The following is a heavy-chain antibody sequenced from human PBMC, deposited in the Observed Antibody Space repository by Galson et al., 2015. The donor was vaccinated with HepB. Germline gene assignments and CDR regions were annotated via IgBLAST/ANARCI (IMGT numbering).Heavy chain of an antibody. CDR3: TRLGDLSGYSSL. V-gene: IGHV3-73*01. CDR1: GFTFSGSA. Sequence: SLRLSCAASGFTFSGSAMHWVRQASGRGLEWVGRIGSKAKSYATAYAASVKGRFTISRDDSKNTAYMQMNSLKTEDTAVYYCTRLGDLSGYSSLWGQGTLVTVSS. D-gene: IGHD6-13*01. CDR2: IGSKAKSYAT. J-gene: IGHJ4*02.